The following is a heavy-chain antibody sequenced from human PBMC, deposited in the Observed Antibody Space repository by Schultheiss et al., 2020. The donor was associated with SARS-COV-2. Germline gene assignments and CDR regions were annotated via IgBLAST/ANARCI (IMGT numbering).Heavy chain of an antibody. J-gene: IGHJ5*02. D-gene: IGHD3-16*01. V-gene: IGHV4-34*01. CDR3: TRASLGDSSDA. CDR1: GGSFSGYY. CDR2: INHSGST. Sequence: SETLSLTCAVYGGSFSGYYWSWIRQPPGKGLEWIGEINHSGSTNYNPSLKSRVTISVDTSKNQFSLKLSSVTAADTALYYCTRASLGDSSDAWGPGTLVTVSS.